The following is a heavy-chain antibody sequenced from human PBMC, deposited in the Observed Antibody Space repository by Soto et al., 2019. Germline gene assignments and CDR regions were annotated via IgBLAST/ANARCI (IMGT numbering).Heavy chain of an antibody. V-gene: IGHV3-23*01. Sequence: GGSLRLSCAASGFTFSSYAMSWVRQATGKGLEWVSAIRGSGGSTYYADSVKGRFTIARDKSKKTLYLQMNSLRAGDTAVYYCAKKTESASYYDRSGPSGWFDPWGQGTLVTVSS. J-gene: IGHJ5*02. D-gene: IGHD3-22*01. CDR3: AKKTESASYYDRSGPSGWFDP. CDR2: IRGSGGST. CDR1: GFTFSSYA.